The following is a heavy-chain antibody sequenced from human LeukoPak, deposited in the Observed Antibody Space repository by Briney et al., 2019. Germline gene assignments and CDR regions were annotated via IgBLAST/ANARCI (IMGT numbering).Heavy chain of an antibody. CDR2: ISMTGGST. CDR1: GFIFSNYA. J-gene: IGHJ2*01. Sequence: PGGSPRLSCAASGFIFSNYAMTWVRQAPGKGLEWVSSISMTGGSTYYADSVKGRFTISRDNSKNTLLLQMKDLRAEDTAVYYCARDLEIVAAGWYFDLWGRGTLAIVSS. D-gene: IGHD6-13*01. CDR3: ARDLEIVAAGWYFDL. V-gene: IGHV3-23*01.